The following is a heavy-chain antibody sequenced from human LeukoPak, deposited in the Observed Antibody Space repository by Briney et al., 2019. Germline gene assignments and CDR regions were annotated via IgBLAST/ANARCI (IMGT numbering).Heavy chain of an antibody. Sequence: ASVKVSRKSSGGTFSIYAINWVRQAPGQGLEWVGRIIPIFGTANYAQKFQGRVTITADKSTGTAYMELSSLRSEDTAVYYCARSYSNYDYYYYYMDVWGKGTTVTVSS. CDR2: IIPIFGTA. J-gene: IGHJ6*03. V-gene: IGHV1-69*06. CDR1: GGTFSIYA. CDR3: ARSYSNYDYYYYYMDV. D-gene: IGHD4-11*01.